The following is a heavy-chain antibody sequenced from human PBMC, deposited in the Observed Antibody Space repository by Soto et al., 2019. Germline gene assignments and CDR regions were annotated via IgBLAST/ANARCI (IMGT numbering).Heavy chain of an antibody. D-gene: IGHD3-10*01. V-gene: IGHV4-38-2*01. J-gene: IGHJ5*02. Sequence: PSETLSLTCAVSGYSISSGYYWGWIRQPPGKGLEWIGSIYHSGSTYYNPSLKSRLTISVDTSSNQFSLNMTSVTAADTAHYYCARLAYRDFSTWGPGTLVTVSS. CDR2: IYHSGST. CDR1: GYSISSGYY. CDR3: ARLAYRDFST.